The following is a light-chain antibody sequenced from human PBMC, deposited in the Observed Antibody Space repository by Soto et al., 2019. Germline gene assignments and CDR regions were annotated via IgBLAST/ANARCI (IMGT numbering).Light chain of an antibody. CDR3: QQFAF. CDR2: GVS. CDR1: QSVSSRS. V-gene: IGKV3-20*01. Sequence: EIVLTQSPGTLSLSPGERATLSCRASQSVSSRSLAWYQQKPGQAPRLLMYGVSARATGTPDRFGGSGSGTDFTLTISRLEPEDFAVYYCQQFAFFGGGTKVEIK. J-gene: IGKJ4*01.